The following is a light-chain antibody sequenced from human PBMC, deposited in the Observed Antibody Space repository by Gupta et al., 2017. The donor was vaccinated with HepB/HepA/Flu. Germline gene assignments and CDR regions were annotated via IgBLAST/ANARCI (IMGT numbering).Light chain of an antibody. Sequence: QPVLTHPSPFSASPGASASLTCTLRSGIGGHPSRIFWYQQKPRSPPHYPLTYTSDSNKQQGSGVPSRFCGSKDSSANAGILLISGVQAEDEDDYYCMNRYNDAWVFGGGTKLTVL. CDR2: YTSDSNK. CDR1: SGIGGHPSR. CDR3: MNRYNDAWV. J-gene: IGLJ3*02. V-gene: IGLV5-45*02.